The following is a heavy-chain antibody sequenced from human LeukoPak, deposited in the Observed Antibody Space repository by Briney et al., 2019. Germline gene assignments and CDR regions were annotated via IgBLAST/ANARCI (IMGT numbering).Heavy chain of an antibody. CDR2: INSDGTMT. D-gene: IGHD6-19*01. V-gene: IGHV3-74*01. CDR3: AYSSGWYKPFDY. CDR1: GFSIYDYW. Sequence: GGSLRLSCVASGFSIYDYWMHWVRQPPGQGPVAISRINSDGTMTIYADSVRGRFIISRDNAKNSLYLQMNSLRAEDTAVYYCAYSSGWYKPFDYWGQGTLVTVSS. J-gene: IGHJ4*02.